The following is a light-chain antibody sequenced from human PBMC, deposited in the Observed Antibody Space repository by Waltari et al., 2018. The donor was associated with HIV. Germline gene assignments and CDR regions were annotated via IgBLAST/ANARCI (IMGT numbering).Light chain of an antibody. CDR1: SSAVGGYNY. Sequence: QSALTQPAPVSGSPGQSITLSCTGTSSAVGGYNYVSWYQQHPGKAPKLMIYDVSNRPSGVSNRFSGSKSGNTASLTISGLQAEDEADYYCSSYTSSSTLFGGGTKLTVL. CDR3: SSYTSSSTL. CDR2: DVS. V-gene: IGLV2-14*01. J-gene: IGLJ2*01.